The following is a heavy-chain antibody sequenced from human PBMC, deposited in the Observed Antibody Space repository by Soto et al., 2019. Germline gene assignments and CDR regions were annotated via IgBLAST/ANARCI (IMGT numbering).Heavy chain of an antibody. D-gene: IGHD5-12*01. CDR3: SSPGYSGYYSLSGYYGMDV. V-gene: IGHV5-51*01. CDR1: GYSFSSYW. J-gene: IGHJ6*02. Sequence: PGESLKISCKASGYSFSSYWIGWVRQMPGKGLEWMGIIYPGDSDTKYSTSVQGQVTISADRSISTAYLQWTSLKASDTAMYYCSSPGYSGYYSLSGYYGMDVWGQGTTVTVSS. CDR2: IYPGDSDT.